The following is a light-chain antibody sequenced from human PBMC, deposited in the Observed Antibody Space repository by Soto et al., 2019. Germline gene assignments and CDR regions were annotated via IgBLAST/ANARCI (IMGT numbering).Light chain of an antibody. CDR3: QQYNNWPRK. J-gene: IGKJ1*01. CDR1: QSVSSD. Sequence: EIVMTQSPATLSVSAGERATLSCRASQSVSSDLAWYHQKPGQAPRLLIYGASTRATGIPARFSGSGSGTEFTLTINSLQSEDFAVYYCQQYNNWPRKFGQGTKV. CDR2: GAS. V-gene: IGKV3-15*01.